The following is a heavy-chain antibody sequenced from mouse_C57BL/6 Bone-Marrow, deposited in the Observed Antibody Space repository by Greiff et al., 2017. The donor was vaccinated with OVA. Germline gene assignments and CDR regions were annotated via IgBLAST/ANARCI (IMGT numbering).Heavy chain of an antibody. CDR1: GYAFTNYL. Sequence: VQGVESGAELVRPGTSVKVSCKASGYAFTNYLIEWVKQRPGQGLEWIGVINPGSGGTYYNEKVKGKATLTADKSSSTAYMQRSNRTSEDSAVYFCATYGNYYWGQGTTLTVSS. V-gene: IGHV1-54*01. D-gene: IGHD2-1*01. J-gene: IGHJ2*01. CDR2: INPGSGGT. CDR3: ATYGNYY.